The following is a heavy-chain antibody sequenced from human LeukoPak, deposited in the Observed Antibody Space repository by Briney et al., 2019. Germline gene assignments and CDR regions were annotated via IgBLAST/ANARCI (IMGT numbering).Heavy chain of an antibody. CDR2: IYYSGST. D-gene: IGHD3-22*01. CDR1: GGSISSGDYY. V-gene: IGHV4-30-4*08. Sequence: SETLSLTCTVSGGSISSGDYYWSWIRQPPGKGLEWIGYIYYSGSTYYNPSLKSRVTISVDTSKNQFSLKLSSVTAADTAVYYCARALGYYDSSGYVTWGQGTLVTVSS. J-gene: IGHJ5*02. CDR3: ARALGYYDSSGYVT.